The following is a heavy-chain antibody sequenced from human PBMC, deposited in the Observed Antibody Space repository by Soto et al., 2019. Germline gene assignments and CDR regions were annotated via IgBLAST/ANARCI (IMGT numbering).Heavy chain of an antibody. CDR3: ARDPTGIVGAIPPLDY. J-gene: IGHJ4*02. V-gene: IGHV1-18*01. D-gene: IGHD1-26*01. Sequence: ASVKVSCKASGYTFTNYGISWVRQAPGQGLEWMGWISAYNGNTNYAQKLQGRVTMTTDTSTSTAYMELRSLRSDDTAVYYCARDPTGIVGAIPPLDYWGQGTLVTVSS. CDR1: GYTFTNYG. CDR2: ISAYNGNT.